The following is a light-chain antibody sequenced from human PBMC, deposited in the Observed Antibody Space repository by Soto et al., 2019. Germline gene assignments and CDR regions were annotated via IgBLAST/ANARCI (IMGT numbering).Light chain of an antibody. CDR3: QSYDSGLSYWV. CDR1: SSKIGAGYD. V-gene: IGLV1-40*01. J-gene: IGLJ3*02. CDR2: GNT. Sequence: QSVLTQPPSVSGAPGQRVTISCTGSSSKIGAGYDVHWYQQLPGTAPKLLVSGNTNRPSGVPDRFSGSKSGTSASLAITGLQAEDEADYSCQSYDSGLSYWVFGGGAKLTVL.